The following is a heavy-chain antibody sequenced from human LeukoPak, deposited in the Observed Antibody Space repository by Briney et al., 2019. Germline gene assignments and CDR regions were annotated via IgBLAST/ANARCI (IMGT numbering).Heavy chain of an antibody. Sequence: GGSLRLSCAASGFTFSSYSMNWVRQAPGKGLEWVSYISSSGSTKYYADSVKGRFTISRDNAKNSLYLQMNSLRAEDTAVYYCAREAAATQYGMDVWGQGTTVTVSS. J-gene: IGHJ6*02. D-gene: IGHD6-13*01. CDR2: ISSSGSTK. V-gene: IGHV3-48*04. CDR3: AREAAATQYGMDV. CDR1: GFTFSSYS.